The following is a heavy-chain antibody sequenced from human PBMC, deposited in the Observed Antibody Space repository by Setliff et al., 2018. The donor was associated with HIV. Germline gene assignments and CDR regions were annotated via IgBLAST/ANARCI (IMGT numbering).Heavy chain of an antibody. J-gene: IGHJ5*02. V-gene: IGHV4-59*01. Sequence: SETLSLTCTVSNGSIGTYYWTWIRQPPGKGLEYIGYIYFTGPTKFNPSLKSRVTMSVDTSKKQFSLKLSSVTAADTAVYYCARYSYGYVRDLRFDPWGQGTLVTVSS. CDR2: IYFTGPT. CDR1: NGSIGTYY. CDR3: ARYSYGYVRDLRFDP. D-gene: IGHD5-18*01.